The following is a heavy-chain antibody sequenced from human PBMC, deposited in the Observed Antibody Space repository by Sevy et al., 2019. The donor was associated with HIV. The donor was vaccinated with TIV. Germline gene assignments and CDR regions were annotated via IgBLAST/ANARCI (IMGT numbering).Heavy chain of an antibody. CDR3: TTDVPSGVVVATFDY. D-gene: IGHD2-15*01. CDR1: GFTFSNVW. Sequence: GGSLRLSCAASGFTFSNVWMNWVRQAPGKGLEWVGRIKSKTDGGTTDYVQPVKGKLTNSWNDSNNTLYLQMTSLKTEDTAVAYCTTDVPSGVVVATFDYWGQGTLVTVSS. CDR2: IKSKTDGGTT. V-gene: IGHV3-15*01. J-gene: IGHJ4*02.